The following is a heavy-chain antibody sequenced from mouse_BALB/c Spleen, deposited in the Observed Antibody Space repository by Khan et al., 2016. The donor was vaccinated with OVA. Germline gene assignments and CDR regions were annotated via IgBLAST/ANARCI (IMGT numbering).Heavy chain of an antibody. CDR3: AISYYGSYWYFDV. V-gene: IGHV1S50*01. CDR2: IYPGDGRT. D-gene: IGHD1-1*01. Sequence: QIQLQQSGPEVVKPGASVKMSCKTSGYTFIRYYVHWVKQRPGQGLDWIGWIYPGDGRTKYNEKFKGKTTLTADNSSSIAYMLLSIRTSEDSAIYFCAISYYGSYWYFDVWGAGTSVTVSS. J-gene: IGHJ1*01. CDR1: GYTFIRYY.